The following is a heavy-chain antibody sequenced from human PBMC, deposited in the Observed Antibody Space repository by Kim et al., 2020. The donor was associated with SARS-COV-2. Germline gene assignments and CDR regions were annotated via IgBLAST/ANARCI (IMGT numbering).Heavy chain of an antibody. J-gene: IGHJ6*02. CDR1: GFTVSSNY. Sequence: GGSLRLSCAASGFTVSSNYMNWVRQAPGKGLEWVSVIYSGGSTYYADSVKGRFTISRDNSKNTLYLQMNSLRAKDTAVYYCNYYDTSGYFAPGMDVWGQG. V-gene: IGHV3-53*01. CDR2: IYSGGST. D-gene: IGHD3-22*01. CDR3: NYYDTSGYFAPGMDV.